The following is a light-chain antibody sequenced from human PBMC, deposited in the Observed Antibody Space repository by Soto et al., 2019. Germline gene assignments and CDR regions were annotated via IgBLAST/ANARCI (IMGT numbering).Light chain of an antibody. CDR2: GAS. J-gene: IGKJ3*01. Sequence: EIVLTQSPGTLALSPGERATLSCRASQSVSSSYLAWYQQKPGQAPRLLIYGASSRATDIPDRFSGSGSGTDFTLTISRLEPEDFAVYYCQRYGSSPPFTFGPGTKVDIK. CDR3: QRYGSSPPFT. CDR1: QSVSSSY. V-gene: IGKV3-20*01.